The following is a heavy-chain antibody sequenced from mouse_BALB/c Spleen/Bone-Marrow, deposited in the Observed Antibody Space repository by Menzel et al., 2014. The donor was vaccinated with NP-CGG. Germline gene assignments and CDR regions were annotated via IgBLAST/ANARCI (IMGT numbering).Heavy chain of an antibody. J-gene: IGHJ2*01. D-gene: IGHD2-4*01. Sequence: EVKLVESGGGLVKPGGSLKLSCAASGFTSSSYAMSWVRQTPEKRLEWAATISSGGSYTYYPDSVKGRFTISRDNAKNTLYLQMSSLRSEDTAMYYCARHGITRLLDYWGQGTTLTVSS. CDR1: GFTSSSYA. V-gene: IGHV5-9-3*01. CDR3: ARHGITRLLDY. CDR2: ISSGGSYT.